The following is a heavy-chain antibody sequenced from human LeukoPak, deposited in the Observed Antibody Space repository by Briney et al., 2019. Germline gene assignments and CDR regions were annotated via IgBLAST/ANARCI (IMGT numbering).Heavy chain of an antibody. Sequence: SVKVCCKASGGTFSNYAISWVRQAPGQGLEWMGGFIPIFDTANYAQKFQGRVTITADESTSTAYMELSSLRSEDTAVYYCARGGGNVRNWFDPWGQGTLVTVSS. V-gene: IGHV1-69*13. CDR3: ARGGGNVRNWFDP. D-gene: IGHD2-8*01. CDR1: GGTFSNYA. J-gene: IGHJ5*02. CDR2: FIPIFDTA.